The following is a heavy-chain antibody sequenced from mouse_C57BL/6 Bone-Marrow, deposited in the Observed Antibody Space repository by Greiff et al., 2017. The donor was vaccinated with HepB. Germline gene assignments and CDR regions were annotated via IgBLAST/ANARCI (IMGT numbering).Heavy chain of an antibody. D-gene: IGHD1-1*01. Sequence: VQLQQPGAELVKPGASVKLSCKASGYTFTSYWMHWVKQRPGRGLEWIGRIDPNSGGTKYNEKFKSKATLTVDKPSSTAYMQLSSLTSEDSAVYYCARWWVITTVVAPFAYWGQGTLVTVSA. J-gene: IGHJ3*01. V-gene: IGHV1-72*01. CDR1: GYTFTSYW. CDR2: IDPNSGGT. CDR3: ARWWVITTVVAPFAY.